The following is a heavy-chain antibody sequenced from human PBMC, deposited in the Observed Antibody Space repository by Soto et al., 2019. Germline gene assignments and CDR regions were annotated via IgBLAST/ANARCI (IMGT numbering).Heavy chain of an antibody. CDR1: GGSLSSGGYF. CDR3: ARTGWYYDFWSYGHLAF. D-gene: IGHD3-3*01. J-gene: IGHJ4*02. Sequence: ASETLSLTCTVSGGSLSSGGYFWSWIRQHPGKGLEWIGDIYYSGSTYYNPSLKSRVTISVDTSKNQFSLKLSSVTAADTAVYFCARTGWYYDFWSYGHLAFWGQGTLVTVSS. V-gene: IGHV4-31*03. CDR2: IYYSGST.